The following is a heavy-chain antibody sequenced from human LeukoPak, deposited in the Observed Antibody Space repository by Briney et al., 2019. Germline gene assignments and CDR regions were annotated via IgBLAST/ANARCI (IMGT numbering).Heavy chain of an antibody. D-gene: IGHD3-9*01. CDR3: ARGLLLRYPPWAFDI. CDR1: GFTFSSSW. CDR2: ISSSGSTI. V-gene: IGHV3-48*04. Sequence: GGSLRLSCAASGFTFSSSWMHWVRQTPGKGLEWVSYISSSGSTICYADSVKGRFTISRDNAKNSLYLQMNSLRAEDTAVYYCARGLLLRYPPWAFDIWGQGTMVTVSS. J-gene: IGHJ3*02.